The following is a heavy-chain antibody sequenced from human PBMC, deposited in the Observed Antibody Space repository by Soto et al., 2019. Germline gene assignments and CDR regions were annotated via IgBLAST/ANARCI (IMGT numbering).Heavy chain of an antibody. V-gene: IGHV5-51*01. CDR1: GYRFTTSW. CDR2: IHPADSDT. D-gene: IGHD6-25*01. Sequence: PGESLKISCKGSGYRFTTSWIAWVRQMPGKGLEWMGIIHPADSDTTYSPSFQGQVTISADMSISTAYLRWRSLKASDTAIYYCERGISGRYAADYFDPRGQGTLVTVSS. CDR3: ERGISGRYAADYFDP. J-gene: IGHJ5*02.